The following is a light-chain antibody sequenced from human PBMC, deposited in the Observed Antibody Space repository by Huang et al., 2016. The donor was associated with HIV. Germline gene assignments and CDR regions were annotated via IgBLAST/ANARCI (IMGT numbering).Light chain of an antibody. J-gene: IGKJ2*01. CDR1: PSISIN. CDR2: GAF. V-gene: IGKV3-15*01. Sequence: EIVMTQSPATLSVSPGEGVTLSCRASPSISINLAWYQQRPGRAPRLLIYGAFTRATGIPARFSGSGSGTEFTLTISSLQSEDFAVYYCQHYNVWPPMYTFGQGTELEIK. CDR3: QHYNVWPPMYT.